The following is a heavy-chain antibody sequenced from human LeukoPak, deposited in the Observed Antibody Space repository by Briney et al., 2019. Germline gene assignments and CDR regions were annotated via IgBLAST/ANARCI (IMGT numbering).Heavy chain of an antibody. Sequence: SQTLSLTCTVSGGSISSGGYYWSWIRQHPGKGLEWVGSISHSGTTYYSPSLESRVTVSQDASENQFSLILTSLTVADTAVYYCARVDFPDAFDIWGQGTRVTVSS. CDR1: GGSISSGGYY. CDR3: ARVDFPDAFDI. CDR2: ISHSGTT. V-gene: IGHV4-39*07. J-gene: IGHJ3*02.